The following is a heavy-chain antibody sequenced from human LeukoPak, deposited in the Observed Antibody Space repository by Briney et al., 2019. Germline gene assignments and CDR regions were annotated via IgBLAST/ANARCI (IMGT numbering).Heavy chain of an antibody. Sequence: GRSLRLSCAASGFTFTRFAMYWVRQAPGKGLEWVALISYDGSNKYYADSVKGRFTISRDNSKNTVYLQMNSLRAEDTAVYYCAKDPRRYDSSGYSYFDYWGQGTLVTVSS. J-gene: IGHJ4*02. CDR3: AKDPRRYDSSGYSYFDY. V-gene: IGHV3-30*04. D-gene: IGHD3-22*01. CDR1: GFTFTRFA. CDR2: ISYDGSNK.